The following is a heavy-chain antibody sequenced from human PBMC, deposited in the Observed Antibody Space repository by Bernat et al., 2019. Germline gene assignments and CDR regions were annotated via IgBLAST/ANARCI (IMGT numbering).Heavy chain of an antibody. CDR3: AVYCGGDCYRAFDI. V-gene: IGHV3-48*01. CDR1: GITFSNYS. Sequence: EVQLVESGGGLVQPGGSLRLSCAASGITFSNYSMNWVRQASGKGLEWLSYISSSGTTIYYADSLKGRFTISRDNAKNSLYLQVNSLRAEDTALYYCAVYCGGDCYRAFDIWGQGTMVTVSS. D-gene: IGHD2-21*02. J-gene: IGHJ3*02. CDR2: ISSSGTTI.